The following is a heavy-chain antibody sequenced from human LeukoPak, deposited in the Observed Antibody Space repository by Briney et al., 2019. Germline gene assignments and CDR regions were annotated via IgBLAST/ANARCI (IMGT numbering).Heavy chain of an antibody. J-gene: IGHJ5*02. D-gene: IGHD3-9*01. V-gene: IGHV3-30*04. CDR2: ISYDGKKS. CDR1: EDTSTYYA. CDR3: AKGGYDILTGSLNP. Sequence: QPGRSLRLSCAVSEDTSTYYALHWVRQAPGQGLEWVAVISYDGKKSSYADSVQGRFTISRDNSKKTLYLQLNSLRPEDTAVYFCAKGGYDILTGSLNPWGQGALVTVSS.